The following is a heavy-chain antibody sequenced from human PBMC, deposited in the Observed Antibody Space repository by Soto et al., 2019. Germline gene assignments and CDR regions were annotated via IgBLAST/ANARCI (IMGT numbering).Heavy chain of an antibody. J-gene: IGHJ1*01. V-gene: IGHV3-48*03. D-gene: IGHD6-13*01. CDR1: GFTFSSYE. CDR3: ARARIAAAGTFEYFQH. CDR2: ISSSGSTI. Sequence: GGSLRLSCAASGFTFSSYEMNWVRQAPGKGLEWVSYISSSGSTIYYADSVKGRFTTSRDNAKNSLYLQMNSLRAEDTAVYYCARARIAAAGTFEYFQHWGQGTLVTVSS.